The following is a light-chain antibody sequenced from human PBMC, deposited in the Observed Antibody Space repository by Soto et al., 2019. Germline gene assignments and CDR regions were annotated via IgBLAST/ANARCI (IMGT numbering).Light chain of an antibody. CDR2: EGN. Sequence: QSALTQPASVSGSPGQSITISCTGTSSDVGSYNLVSWYQQHPGKAPKLMIYEGNKWPSGVSNRFSGSKSGNTASLTISGLQAEDEADYYCCSYAGGSVYVFGTGTKVTVL. J-gene: IGLJ1*01. V-gene: IGLV2-23*01. CDR3: CSYAGGSVYV. CDR1: SSDVGSYNL.